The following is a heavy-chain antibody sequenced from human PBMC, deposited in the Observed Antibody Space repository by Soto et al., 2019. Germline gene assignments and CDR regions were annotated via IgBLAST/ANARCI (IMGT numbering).Heavy chain of an antibody. V-gene: IGHV3-74*01. D-gene: IGHD2-2*01. CDR1: GFTFGSYW. CDR3: ARSLSTSPDY. J-gene: IGHJ4*02. Sequence: GGSLRLSCAVSGFTFGSYWMHWVRQAPGKGLVWVSRINSDGSYTGYADSVKGRFTISRDNAKNTLYLQMNILRAEDTAVYYCARSLSTSPDYWGQGTLVTVSS. CDR2: INSDGSYT.